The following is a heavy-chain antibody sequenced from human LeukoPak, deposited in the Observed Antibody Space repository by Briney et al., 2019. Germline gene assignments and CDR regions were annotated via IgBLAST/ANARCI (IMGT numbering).Heavy chain of an antibody. CDR2: IYYSGST. D-gene: IGHD3-16*01. V-gene: IGHV4-59*01. CDR3: ARVGGGKVEYYYYMDV. CDR1: GGSISSYY. J-gene: IGHJ6*03. Sequence: KPSETLSLTCTVSGGSISSYYWSWIRQPPGQGLEWIGYIYYSGSTNYNPSLKSRVTISVDTSKNQFSLKLSSVTAADTAVYYCARVGGGKVEYYYYMDVWGKGTTVTVSS.